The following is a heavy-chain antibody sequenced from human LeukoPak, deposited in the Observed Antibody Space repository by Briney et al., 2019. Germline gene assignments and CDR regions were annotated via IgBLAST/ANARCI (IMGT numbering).Heavy chain of an antibody. Sequence: GGSLRHSCAASGFTVSSNYMSWVRQAPGKGLEWVSVIYSGGSTYYADSVKGRFTISRDNSKNTLYLQMNSLRAEDTAVYYCARARGSYYYYGMDVWGQGTTVTVSS. CDR1: GFTVSSNY. J-gene: IGHJ6*02. D-gene: IGHD1-26*01. V-gene: IGHV3-66*01. CDR3: ARARGSYYYYGMDV. CDR2: IYSGGST.